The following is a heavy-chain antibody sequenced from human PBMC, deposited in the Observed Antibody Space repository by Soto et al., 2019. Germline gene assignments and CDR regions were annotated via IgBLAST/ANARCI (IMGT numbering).Heavy chain of an antibody. Sequence: SVKVSCKXSGGTFSSYAISWVRQAPGQGLEWMGGIIPIFGTANYAQKFQGRVTITADESTSTAYMELSSLRSGDTAVYYCARGVTGTTYFFYYYYGMDVWGQGTTVTVSS. CDR3: ARGVTGTTYFFYYYYGMDV. CDR2: IIPIFGTA. V-gene: IGHV1-69*13. J-gene: IGHJ6*02. CDR1: GGTFSSYA. D-gene: IGHD1-7*01.